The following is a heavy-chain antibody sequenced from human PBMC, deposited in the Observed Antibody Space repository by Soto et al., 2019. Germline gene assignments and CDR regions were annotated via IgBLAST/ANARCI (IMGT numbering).Heavy chain of an antibody. D-gene: IGHD3-3*01. V-gene: IGHV1-18*01. CDR1: DYTFTSYG. Sequence: QVPLVQSGAEVKKPGASVKVSCKASDYTFTSYGISWVRQAPGQGLEWMGWISAYNGNTNYAQKLQGRVTMTTDTPTSTAYMELRSVRYGDTAVYYCARVVSDFWSSYLNWGQGTLVTVSS. J-gene: IGHJ4*02. CDR2: ISAYNGNT. CDR3: ARVVSDFWSSYLN.